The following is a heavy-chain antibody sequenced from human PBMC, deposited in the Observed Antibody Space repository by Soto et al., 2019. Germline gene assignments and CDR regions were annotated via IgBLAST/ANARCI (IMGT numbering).Heavy chain of an antibody. CDR3: ARNEAVFGVVIQHYYYGMDV. Sequence: ASVKVSCKASGGTFSSYAISWVRQAPGQGLEWMGGIIPIFGTANYAQKFQGRVTITADESTSTAYMELSSLRSEDTAVYYCARNEAVFGVVIQHYYYGMDVCGQGTTVTVSS. V-gene: IGHV1-69*13. J-gene: IGHJ6*02. D-gene: IGHD3-3*01. CDR2: IIPIFGTA. CDR1: GGTFSSYA.